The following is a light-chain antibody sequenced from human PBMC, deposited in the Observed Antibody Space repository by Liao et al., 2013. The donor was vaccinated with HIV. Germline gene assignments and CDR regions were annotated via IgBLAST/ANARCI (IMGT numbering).Light chain of an antibody. J-gene: IGLJ1*01. Sequence: SYELTQPPSVSVSPGQTASITCSGDKLGDKYACWYQQKPGQSPLLVIYQDSKRPSGIPERLSGSNSGNTATLTISGTQTMDEADYYCQAWDTSTHVFGTGTKVTVL. V-gene: IGLV3-1*01. CDR3: QAWDTSTHV. CDR1: KLGDKY. CDR2: QDS.